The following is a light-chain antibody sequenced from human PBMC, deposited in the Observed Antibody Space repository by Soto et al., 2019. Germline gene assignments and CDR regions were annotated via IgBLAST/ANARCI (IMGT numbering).Light chain of an antibody. J-gene: IGKJ5*01. CDR3: QQYDNWPIT. CDR2: GAS. CDR1: QSVDSH. V-gene: IGKV3-15*01. Sequence: EIVLKQSPASLSLSPGEIANLSSSASQSVDSHLAWYQQKPGQAPRLLIYGASTRATGIPARFSGSVSVTEFTLTISSLQSEDYAVYYCQQYDNWPITFGQGTRLE.